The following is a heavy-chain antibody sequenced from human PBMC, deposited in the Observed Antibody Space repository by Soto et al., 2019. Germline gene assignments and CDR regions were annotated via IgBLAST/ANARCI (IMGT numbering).Heavy chain of an antibody. CDR3: ARDNLRGVFDY. J-gene: IGHJ4*02. V-gene: IGHV4-31*03. CDR1: GGSISSGGYY. CDR2: IYYSGST. Sequence: PSETLSLTCTVSGGSISSGGYYWSWIRQHPGKGLEWIGYIYYSGSTYYNPSLKSRVTISVDTSKNQLSLKLSSVTAADTAVYYCARDNLRGVFDYWGQGTLVTSPQ. D-gene: IGHD2-8*01.